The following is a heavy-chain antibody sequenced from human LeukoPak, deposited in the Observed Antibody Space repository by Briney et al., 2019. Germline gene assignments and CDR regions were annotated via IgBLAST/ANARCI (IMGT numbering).Heavy chain of an antibody. CDR1: GFTFSSNA. Sequence: GRSLRLSCAASGFTFSSNAMHWVRQAPGKGLEWVAVITYDGSNKYYADSVKGRFTISRDNSKNTLYLQMNSLRAEDTAVYYCARGDFDYWGQGTLVTVSS. J-gene: IGHJ4*02. V-gene: IGHV3-30*14. CDR2: ITYDGSNK. CDR3: ARGDFDY.